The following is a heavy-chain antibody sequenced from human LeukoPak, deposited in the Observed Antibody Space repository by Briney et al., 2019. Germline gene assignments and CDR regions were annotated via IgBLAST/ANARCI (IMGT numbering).Heavy chain of an antibody. Sequence: GGSLRLSCAASGFTVSSNYMNWVRQAPGKGLEWVSVIYSGGNTYYADSVKGRFTISRDNSTNTLYLQMNSLRAEDTAVYYCERFAGEDYWGRGTLVSVSS. CDR2: IYSGGNT. J-gene: IGHJ4*02. V-gene: IGHV3-66*01. CDR3: ERFAGEDY. D-gene: IGHD4-17*01. CDR1: GFTVSSNY.